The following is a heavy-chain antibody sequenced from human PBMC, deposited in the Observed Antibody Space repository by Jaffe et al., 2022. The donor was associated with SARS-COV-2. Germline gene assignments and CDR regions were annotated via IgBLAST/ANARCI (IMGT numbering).Heavy chain of an antibody. CDR2: INSDGSSI. V-gene: IGHV3-74*01. Sequence: EVQLVESGGGLVQPGGSLRLSCAASGFTFSSYWMHWVRQAPGKGLVWVSRINSDGSSISYADSVKGRFTISRDNVRNTLYLEMNSLRGEDTAVYYCGRGWVPQNWGQGTLVTVSS. CDR1: GFTFSSYW. J-gene: IGHJ4*02. CDR3: GRGWVPQN.